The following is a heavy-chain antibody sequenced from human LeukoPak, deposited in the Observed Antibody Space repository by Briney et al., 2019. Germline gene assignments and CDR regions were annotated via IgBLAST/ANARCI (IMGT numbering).Heavy chain of an antibody. D-gene: IGHD2-2*01. V-gene: IGHV4-34*01. Sequence: SETLSLTCAVYGGSFSGYYWSWIRQPPGKGLEWIGEINHSGSTNYNPSLKSRVTISVDTSKNQFSLKLSSVTAADTAVYYCARGIVVVPAAHYYFGYWGQGTLVTVSS. CDR1: GGSFSGYY. J-gene: IGHJ4*02. CDR3: ARGIVVVPAAHYYFGY. CDR2: INHSGST.